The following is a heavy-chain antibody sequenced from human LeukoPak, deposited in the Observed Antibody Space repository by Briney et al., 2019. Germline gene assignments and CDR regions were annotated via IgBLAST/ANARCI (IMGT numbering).Heavy chain of an antibody. D-gene: IGHD5-24*01. V-gene: IGHV3-30*18. CDR3: AKDRDWYYFDY. CDR2: ISYDGSNK. J-gene: IGHJ4*02. Sequence: GGSLRLSCAASGFTFSSYGMHWVRQAPGKGLEWVAVISYDGSNKYYADSVKGRFTISRDNSKNTLYLQMNSLRAEDTAVYYCAKDRDWYYFDYWGQGTLVTVSS. CDR1: GFTFSSYG.